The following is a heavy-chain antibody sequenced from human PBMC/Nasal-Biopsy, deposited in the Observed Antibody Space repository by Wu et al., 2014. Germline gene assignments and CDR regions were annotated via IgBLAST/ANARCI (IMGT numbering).Heavy chain of an antibody. CDR3: ARVRRVTEVRGITNDGFDI. D-gene: IGHD3-10*01. J-gene: IGHJ3*02. CDR1: GFTFSSYA. CDR2: ISGSGDST. V-gene: IGHV3-23*01. Sequence: LRLSCAVSGFTFSSYAMSWVRQAPGKGLEWVSYISGSGDSTYYADSVKGRFTISRDNSKNTLYLQMNSLRAEDTALYYCARVRRVTEVRGITNDGFDIWGQGTMVTVSS.